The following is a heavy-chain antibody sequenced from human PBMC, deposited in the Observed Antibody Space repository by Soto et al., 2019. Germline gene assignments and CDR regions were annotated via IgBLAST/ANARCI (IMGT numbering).Heavy chain of an antibody. Sequence: GASVKVSCKASGGTFSSYAISWVRQAPGQGLEWMGGIIPIFGTANYAQKFQGRVTITADESTSTAYMELSSLRSEDTAVYYCARDRMDYDILTGYYTNDAFDIWGQGTMVT. V-gene: IGHV1-69*13. J-gene: IGHJ3*02. D-gene: IGHD3-9*01. CDR2: IIPIFGTA. CDR3: ARDRMDYDILTGYYTNDAFDI. CDR1: GGTFSSYA.